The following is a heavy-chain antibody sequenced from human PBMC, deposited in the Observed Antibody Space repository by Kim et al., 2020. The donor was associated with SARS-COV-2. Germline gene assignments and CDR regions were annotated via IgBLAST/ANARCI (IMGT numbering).Heavy chain of an antibody. J-gene: IGHJ4*02. V-gene: IGHV3-74*01. D-gene: IGHD2-2*01. CDR1: GFTLSSFE. Sequence: GGSLRLSCAASGFTLSSFEMKWGRKAPGKELLWVSHINGDGSVTGYADSVRGRFTISRDNAKNTLYLQMDSLRTEDTAVYYCARGGVTAACDFWGQGALVTVSS. CDR3: ARGGVTAACDF. CDR2: INGDGSVT.